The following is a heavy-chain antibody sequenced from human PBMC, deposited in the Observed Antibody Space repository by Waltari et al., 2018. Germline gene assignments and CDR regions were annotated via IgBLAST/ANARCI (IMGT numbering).Heavy chain of an antibody. Sequence: VQLQQWGAGLLKPSETLSLTCAVYGGSFSGYYWSWIRQAPGKGLEWVSSVSGGGGTTYYADSVKGRFTISRDNSKNTLFLQMNSLRAEDTAVYYCGTSPDYSTSEGYWGQGTLVTVSS. D-gene: IGHD4-4*01. J-gene: IGHJ4*02. CDR1: GGSFSGYY. CDR3: GTSPDYSTSEGY. CDR2: VSGGGGTT. V-gene: IGHV3-23*01.